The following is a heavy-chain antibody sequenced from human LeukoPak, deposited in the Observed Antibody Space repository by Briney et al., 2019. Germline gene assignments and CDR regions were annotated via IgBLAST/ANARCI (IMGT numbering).Heavy chain of an antibody. V-gene: IGHV1-2*04. CDR1: GYTFTGYY. J-gene: IGHJ5*02. CDR2: INPNSGGT. CDR3: ARAWISDIVVVPAASNWFDP. D-gene: IGHD2-2*01. Sequence: ASVKVSCKASGYTFTGYYMHWVRQAPGQGLEWMGWINPNSGGTNYAQKFQGWVTMTRDTSISTAYMELSRLGSDDTAVYYCARAWISDIVVVPAASNWFDPWGQGTLVTVSS.